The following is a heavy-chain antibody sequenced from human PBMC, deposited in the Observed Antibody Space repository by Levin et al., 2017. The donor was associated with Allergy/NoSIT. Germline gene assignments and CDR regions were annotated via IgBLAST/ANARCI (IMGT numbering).Heavy chain of an antibody. Sequence: SVKVSCKASGGTFSSYAISWVRQAPGQGLEWMGGIIPIFGTANYAQKFQGRVTITADESTSTAYMELSSLRSEDTAVYYCARGPSYYDFWSGYYGWFDPWGQGTLVTVSS. CDR1: GGTFSSYA. D-gene: IGHD3-3*01. V-gene: IGHV1-69*13. J-gene: IGHJ5*02. CDR3: ARGPSYYDFWSGYYGWFDP. CDR2: IIPIFGTA.